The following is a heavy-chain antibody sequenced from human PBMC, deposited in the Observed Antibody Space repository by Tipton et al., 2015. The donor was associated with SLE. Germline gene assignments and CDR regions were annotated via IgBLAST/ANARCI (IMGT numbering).Heavy chain of an antibody. CDR2: IYYTGTTT. V-gene: IGHV4-39*07. CDR3: VRANSYDWYFDL. CDR1: GGSVSSSSKY. J-gene: IGHJ2*01. Sequence: TLSLTCTVSGGSVSSSSKYWAWIRQPPGKGLEWIGSIYYTGTTTYYNSFLKSRVTISVDMSMNQFSLKLTSVTAADTAVYYCVRANSYDWYFDLWGRGTLVTVSS. D-gene: IGHD5-18*01.